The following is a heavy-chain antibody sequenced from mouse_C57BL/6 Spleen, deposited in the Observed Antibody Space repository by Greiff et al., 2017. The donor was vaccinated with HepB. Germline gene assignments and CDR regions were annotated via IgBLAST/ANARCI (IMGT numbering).Heavy chain of an antibody. J-gene: IGHJ1*03. D-gene: IGHD1-1*01. Sequence: QVQLQQSGAELVRPGASVTLSCKASGYTFTDYEMHWVKQTPVHGLEWIGAIDPETGGTAYNQKFKGKAILTADKSSSTAYMELRSLTSEDSAVYYCTRDGSGRYFDVWGTGTTVTVSS. CDR1: GYTFTDYE. CDR3: TRDGSGRYFDV. CDR2: IDPETGGT. V-gene: IGHV1-15*01.